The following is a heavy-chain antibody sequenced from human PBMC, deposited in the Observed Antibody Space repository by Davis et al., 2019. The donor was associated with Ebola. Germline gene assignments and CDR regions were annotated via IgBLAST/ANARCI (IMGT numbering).Heavy chain of an antibody. J-gene: IGHJ5*02. D-gene: IGHD1-1*01. CDR2: IIPLIDKS. CDR1: GGTFSTNA. CDR3: AREKGGTYDGRNWFDL. Sequence: SVQVSCKLSGGTFSTNAFSWVRQASGQGLEWMGGIIPLIDKSDFAQGFQGRVIFTADKSTNTAYLDLSSLTSDDTAVYYCAREKGGTYDGRNWFDLWGQGTLVTVSS. V-gene: IGHV1-69*10.